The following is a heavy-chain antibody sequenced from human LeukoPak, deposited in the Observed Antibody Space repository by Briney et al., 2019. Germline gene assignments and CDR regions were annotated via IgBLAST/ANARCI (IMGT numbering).Heavy chain of an antibody. Sequence: SETLSLTCTVSGGSISSYYWNWIRQPAGKGLEWIGRIHTNGNTNYNPSLKRRVTMSLDTSKNQFFLRLRSVTAADTAVYYCARHVDGSGSYYYYYYYMDVWGKGTTVTISS. CDR2: IHTNGNT. D-gene: IGHD3-10*01. V-gene: IGHV4-4*07. J-gene: IGHJ6*03. CDR1: GGSISSYY. CDR3: ARHVDGSGSYYYYYYYMDV.